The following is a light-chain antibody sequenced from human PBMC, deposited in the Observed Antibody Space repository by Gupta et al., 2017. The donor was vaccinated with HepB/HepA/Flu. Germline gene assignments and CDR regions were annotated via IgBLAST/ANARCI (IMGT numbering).Light chain of an antibody. V-gene: IGLV2-23*02. CDR1: SSNVGDYNF. CDR2: EVT. CDR3: CPFAGTINWV. Sequence: QSALTQHASVSGSPGQSITITCTGTSSNVGDYNFDSWFQQHPGKAPNLMIYEVTKRPPGVSNRFSGSKSSNTASLTISGLEDEDDAYYYCCPFAGTINWVFGGGTELTVL. J-gene: IGLJ3*02.